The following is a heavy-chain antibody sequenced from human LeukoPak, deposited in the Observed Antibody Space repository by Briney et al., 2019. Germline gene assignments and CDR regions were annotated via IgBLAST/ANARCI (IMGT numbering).Heavy chain of an antibody. CDR1: GYTFTSYG. V-gene: IGHV1-18*01. J-gene: IGHJ4*02. CDR2: ISAYNGNT. CDR3: ARDRDYGGYDSTGPFDY. Sequence: GASVKVSCKASGYTFTSYGISWVRQAPGQGLEWMGWISAYNGNTNYAQKLQGRVTMTTDTSTSTAYMELRSLRSDDTAVYYCARDRDYGGYDSTGPFDYWGQGTLVTVSS. D-gene: IGHD5-12*01.